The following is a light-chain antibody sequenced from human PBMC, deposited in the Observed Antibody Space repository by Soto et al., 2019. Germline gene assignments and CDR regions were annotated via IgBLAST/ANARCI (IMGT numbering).Light chain of an antibody. CDR1: QSVSSN. V-gene: IGKV3-15*01. CDR3: QQYNTWPPIT. J-gene: IGKJ5*01. CDR2: GAS. Sequence: EIGFTQSPCTLSLSQGERATLSCRASQSVSSNLAWYQQKPGQAPRLLIYGASTRATGIPARFSGSGSGTDFTLTVSSLQSEDFAVYYCQQYNTWPPITFGQGTRLEIK.